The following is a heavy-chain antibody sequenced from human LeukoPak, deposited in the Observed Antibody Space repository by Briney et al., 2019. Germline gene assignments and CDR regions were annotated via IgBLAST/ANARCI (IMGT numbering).Heavy chain of an antibody. D-gene: IGHD3-22*01. CDR2: IHYSGST. V-gene: IGHV4-39*07. Sequence: SETLSLTCTVSGDCVTTTTYYWDWIRQPPGKGLEWIASIHYSGSTYYNPSLKSRVTISVDTSKNQFSLKLSSVTAADTAVYYCARIDTMIVVGPFDYWGQGTLVTVSS. J-gene: IGHJ4*02. CDR1: GDCVTTTTYY. CDR3: ARIDTMIVVGPFDY.